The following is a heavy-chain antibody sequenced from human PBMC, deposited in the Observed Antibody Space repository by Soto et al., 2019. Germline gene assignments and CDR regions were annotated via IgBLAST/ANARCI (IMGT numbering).Heavy chain of an antibody. CDR1: GYAFTSYA. CDR3: ARGSGYYYWDDY. Sequence: QVQLVQSGAEEKKPGASVKVSCKASGYAFTSYAMHWVRQAPGQRLEWMGWINAGNGNTKYSQKFQGRVTITRDTSASTAYMELSSLRSEDTAVYYSARGSGYYYWDDYWGQGTLVTVSS. CDR2: INAGNGNT. D-gene: IGHD3-22*01. J-gene: IGHJ4*02. V-gene: IGHV1-3*05.